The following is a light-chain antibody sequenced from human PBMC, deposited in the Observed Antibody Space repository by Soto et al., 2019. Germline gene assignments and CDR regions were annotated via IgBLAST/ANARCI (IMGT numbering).Light chain of an antibody. CDR2: GAS. V-gene: IGKV3-15*01. CDR1: QSVDIN. Sequence: EIVMTQSPATLSVSPVERATLSCRASQSVDINLAWYQKKAGQAPRLLIYGASTRATAIPARFSGSGSGTEFTLTISSLQSEDFAVYFCQHYNNWPWTFGQGTKVDIK. CDR3: QHYNNWPWT. J-gene: IGKJ1*01.